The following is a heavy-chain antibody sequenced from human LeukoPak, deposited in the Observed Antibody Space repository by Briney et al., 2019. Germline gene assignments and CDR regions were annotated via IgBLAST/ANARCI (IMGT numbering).Heavy chain of an antibody. CDR1: GFTFSSYS. D-gene: IGHD1-26*01. CDR3: ARAEKLLYYYYMDV. Sequence: EGSLRLSCAASGFTFSSYSMNWVRQAPGKGLEWVSYISSSSSTIYYADSVKGRFTISRDNAKNSLYLQMNSLRAEDTAVYYCARAEKLLYYYYMDVWGKGTTVTVSS. V-gene: IGHV3-48*01. J-gene: IGHJ6*03. CDR2: ISSSSSTI.